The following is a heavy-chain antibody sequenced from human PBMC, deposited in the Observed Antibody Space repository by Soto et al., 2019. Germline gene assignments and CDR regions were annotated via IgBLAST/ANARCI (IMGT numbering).Heavy chain of an antibody. J-gene: IGHJ4*02. CDR3: AKTLTTVVTRTPLDY. V-gene: IGHV3-23*01. CDR1: GFTFSSYA. Sequence: GESLKISCAASGFTFSSYAVSWVRQAPGKGLEWVSGISGGGGGTYYADSVKGRFTISRDNSKNTVYLQMNSLRAEDAAVYYCAKTLTTVVTRTPLDYWGQGTLVTVSS. CDR2: ISGGGGGT. D-gene: IGHD4-17*01.